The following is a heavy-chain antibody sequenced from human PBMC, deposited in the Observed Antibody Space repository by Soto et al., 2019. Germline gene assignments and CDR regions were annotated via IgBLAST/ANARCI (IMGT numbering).Heavy chain of an antibody. V-gene: IGHV3-15*01. CDR3: AAGTGRTDFDY. CDR2: FTSKTDGGAT. D-gene: IGHD1-1*01. Sequence: EVQLVESGGGWVKPGGCLRLSCAASGFTFSNAWMSWVRQAPGKGLEWVGRFTSKTDGGATDYAAPVKGRFTILRDDSKNTLYLPMNSLNTEDTAVYYCAAGTGRTDFDYWGQGTLVTVSS. J-gene: IGHJ4*02. CDR1: GFTFSNAW.